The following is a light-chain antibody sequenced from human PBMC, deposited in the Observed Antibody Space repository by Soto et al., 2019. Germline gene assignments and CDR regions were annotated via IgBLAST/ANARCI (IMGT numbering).Light chain of an antibody. Sequence: HSALTQPPSASGSPGQSVTISCTGTSSDVGGYNYVSWYQQHPGQAPKLMIYEVSTRPSGVPDRFSGSKSGNTASLTVSGLQAEDGADYHCCSYAGSNNFVVFGGGTKLTVL. CDR3: CSYAGSNNFVV. V-gene: IGLV2-8*01. CDR1: SSDVGGYNY. J-gene: IGLJ2*01. CDR2: EVS.